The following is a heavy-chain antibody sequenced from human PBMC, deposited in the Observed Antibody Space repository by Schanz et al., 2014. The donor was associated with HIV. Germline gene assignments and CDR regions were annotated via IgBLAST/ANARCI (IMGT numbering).Heavy chain of an antibody. CDR2: IWYDGSNT. Sequence: QVQLVESGGGVVQPGRSLRLSCAASGFTFSNYGMHWVRQAPGKGLEWVAIIWYDGSNTFYADSVKGRFTISRDNPKNTLYLQMNSLRAEDTALYYCARDSVAGEYYHYGMDVWGQGTAVTVS. J-gene: IGHJ6*02. V-gene: IGHV3-33*01. D-gene: IGHD2-21*01. CDR3: ARDSVAGEYYHYGMDV. CDR1: GFTFSNYG.